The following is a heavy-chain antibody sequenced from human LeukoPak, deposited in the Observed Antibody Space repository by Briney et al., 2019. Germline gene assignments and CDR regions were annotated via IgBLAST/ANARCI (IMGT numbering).Heavy chain of an antibody. CDR3: ICLTDPFDY. J-gene: IGHJ4*02. CDR1: GFTFGAHS. V-gene: IGHV3-49*04. Sequence: PGGALRLSCTGSGFTFGAHSMAWVRQAPGKGPEWVGFIRGKAYGGATGSTASVKGRFTISRDDSKSIVYLQMNSLRTEDTAVYYCICLTDPFDYWGQGSLVTVSS. CDR2: IRGKAYGGAT.